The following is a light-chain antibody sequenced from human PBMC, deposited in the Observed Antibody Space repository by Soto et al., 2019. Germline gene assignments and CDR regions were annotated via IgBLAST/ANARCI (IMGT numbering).Light chain of an antibody. J-gene: IGKJ2*01. V-gene: IGKV1-39*01. CDR2: AAS. Sequence: DIQMTQSPSSLSASVGDRVTITCRASQRIGRYLNWYQQKSGRAPKLLIYAASSLHSGVPSRFSGGASGTDFTLPISSLQPDDFATYYCQQSFSTPMYTFGRGTKLE. CDR1: QRIGRY. CDR3: QQSFSTPMYT.